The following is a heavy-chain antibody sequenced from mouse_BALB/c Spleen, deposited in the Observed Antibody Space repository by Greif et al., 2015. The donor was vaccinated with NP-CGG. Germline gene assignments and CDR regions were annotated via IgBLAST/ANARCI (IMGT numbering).Heavy chain of an antibody. CDR1: GFNIKDTY. CDR3: ALYYGYDGWYFDV. J-gene: IGHJ1*01. D-gene: IGHD2-2*01. Sequence: EVQLQQSGAELVKPGASVKLSCTASGFNIKDTYMHWVRQRPEQGLEWIGRIDPANGNTKYDPKFQGKATITADTSSNTAYLQLSSLTSEDSAVYYCALYYGYDGWYFDVWGAGTTVTVSS. V-gene: IGHV14-3*02. CDR2: IDPANGNT.